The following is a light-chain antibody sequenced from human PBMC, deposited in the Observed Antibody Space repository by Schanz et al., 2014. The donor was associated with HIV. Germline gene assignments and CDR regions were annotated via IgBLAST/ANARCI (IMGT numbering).Light chain of an antibody. CDR1: SSNIGARYA. CDR2: GNK. Sequence: QSALTQPASVSGSPGQSITISCTGSSSNIGARYAVPRYQQLPGTAPKLVIYGNKNRPSGVPARFSGSKSGTSASLAISGLRSEDEADYYCAAWDDSLSGWVFGGGTKLTVL. J-gene: IGLJ3*02. CDR3: AAWDDSLSGWV. V-gene: IGLV1-40*01.